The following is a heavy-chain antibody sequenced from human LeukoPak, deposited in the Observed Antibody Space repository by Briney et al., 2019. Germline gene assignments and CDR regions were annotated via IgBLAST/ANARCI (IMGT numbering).Heavy chain of an antibody. V-gene: IGHV4-61*01. CDR3: ARGQGGIYVDTAMVTGYSDP. CDR1: GGSVSSGSYY. J-gene: IGHJ5*02. CDR2: IYYSGST. D-gene: IGHD5-18*01. Sequence: SETLSPTCTVSGGSVSSGSYYWSWIRQPPGKGLEWIGYIYYSGSTNYNPSLKSRVTISVDTSKNQFSLKLSSVTAADTAVYYCARGQGGIYVDTAMVTGYSDPWGQGTLVTVSS.